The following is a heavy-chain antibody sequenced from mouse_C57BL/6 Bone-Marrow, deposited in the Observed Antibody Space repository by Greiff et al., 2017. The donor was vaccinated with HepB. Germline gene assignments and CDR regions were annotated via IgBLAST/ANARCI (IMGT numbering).Heavy chain of an antibody. CDR1: GYTFTNYW. J-gene: IGHJ2*01. CDR3: ARLPVDY. V-gene: IGHV1-63*01. Sequence: QVQLQQSGAELVRPGTSVKMSCKASGYTFTNYWIGWAKQRPGHGLEWIGDIYPGGGYTNYNEKFKGKATPTADKSSSTAYMQCSSLTSEDSAIYYCARLPVDYWGQGTTLTVSS. CDR2: IYPGGGYT.